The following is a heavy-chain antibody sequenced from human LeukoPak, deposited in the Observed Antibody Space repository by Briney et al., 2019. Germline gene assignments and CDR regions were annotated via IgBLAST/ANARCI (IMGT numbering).Heavy chain of an antibody. CDR3: ARVRDGSSWYTDY. J-gene: IGHJ4*02. V-gene: IGHV4-59*11. CDR2: IYYSGST. CDR1: GGSISSHY. Sequence: TSETLSLTCTVSGGSISSHYWSWIRQPPGKGLEWIGYIYYSGSTNYNPSLKSRVTISVDTSKNQFSLKLSSVTAADTTVYYCARVRDGSSWYTDYWGQGTLVTVSS. D-gene: IGHD6-13*01.